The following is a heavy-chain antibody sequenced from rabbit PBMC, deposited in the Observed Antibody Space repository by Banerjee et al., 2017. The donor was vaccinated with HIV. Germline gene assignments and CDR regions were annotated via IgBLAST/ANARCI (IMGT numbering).Heavy chain of an antibody. Sequence: QSLEESGGDLVKPGASLTLTCTASGFSFSNRYVMCWVRQAPGKGLELIACIYSSNGDKWYASWVNGRFTISRSTSLNTVDLKMTSLTAADTATCFCARSYGGGDYNNYYFNLWGPGTLVTVS. CDR2: IYSSNGDK. J-gene: IGHJ4*01. V-gene: IGHV1S43*01. CDR3: ARSYGGGDYNNYYFNL. CDR1: GFSFSNRYV. D-gene: IGHD8-1*01.